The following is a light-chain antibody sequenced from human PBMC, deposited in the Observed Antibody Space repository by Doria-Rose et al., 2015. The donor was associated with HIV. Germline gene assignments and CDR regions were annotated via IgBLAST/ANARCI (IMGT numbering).Light chain of an antibody. CDR1: HTISNY. Sequence: VGDRVTISCRASHTISNYLNWYQQRPGKAPNLLIYAASNLQSGVPSRFSGSGSGTDFTPTISSLQSEDFATYYCQQSFSTPLGTFGQGTKLEIK. J-gene: IGKJ2*02. CDR3: QQSFSTPLGT. CDR2: AAS. V-gene: IGKV1-39*01.